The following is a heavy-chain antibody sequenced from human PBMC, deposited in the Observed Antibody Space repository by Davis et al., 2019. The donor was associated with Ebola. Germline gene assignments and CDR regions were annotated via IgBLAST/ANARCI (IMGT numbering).Heavy chain of an antibody. CDR1: GFTFSSYS. J-gene: IGHJ5*02. V-gene: IGHV3-21*01. D-gene: IGHD3-22*01. Sequence: GESLKISCAASGFTFSSYSMNWVRQAPGKGLEWVSSIRSSSSYTNYADSVKGRFTISRDNAKNSLYLQMNSLRAEDTAVYYCARDQYYYDSSGLDPWGQGTLVTVSS. CDR3: ARDQYYYDSSGLDP. CDR2: IRSSSSYT.